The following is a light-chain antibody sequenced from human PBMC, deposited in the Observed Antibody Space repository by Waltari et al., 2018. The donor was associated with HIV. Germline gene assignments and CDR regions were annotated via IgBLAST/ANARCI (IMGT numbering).Light chain of an antibody. V-gene: IGLV7-46*01. Sequence: QAAVTQEPSMTVSPGGTIILTCGSSAGPVTSTNYAYWFQQKPAQAPTTLILDSTKRHSWTPARFSGFLLGDKAVLTLSGALSEDEAFYYCLLFFGATRIFGGGTMVTV. J-gene: IGLJ2*01. CDR3: LLFFGATRI. CDR1: AGPVTSTNY. CDR2: DST.